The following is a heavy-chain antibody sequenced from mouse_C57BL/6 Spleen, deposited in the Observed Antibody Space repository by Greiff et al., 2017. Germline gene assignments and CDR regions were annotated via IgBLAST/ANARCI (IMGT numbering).Heavy chain of an antibody. CDR3: ARGITTGGFAY. V-gene: IGHV1-52*01. CDR1: GYTFTSSW. CDR2: IDPSDSET. D-gene: IGHD1-2*01. Sequence: VQLQQPGAELVRPGSSVKLSCKASGYTFTSSWMHWVKQRPIQGLEWIGNIDPSDSETHYNQKFKDKATLTVDKSSSTAYMQLSSLTSEDSAVYYCARGITTGGFAYWGQGTLVTVSA. J-gene: IGHJ3*01.